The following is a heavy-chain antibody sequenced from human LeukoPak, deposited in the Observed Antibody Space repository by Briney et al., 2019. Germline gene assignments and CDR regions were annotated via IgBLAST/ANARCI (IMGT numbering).Heavy chain of an antibody. V-gene: IGHV1-2*02. J-gene: IGHJ2*01. Sequence: GASVKVSCKASGYTFTASYMHWVRQAPGEGLEWMGWINPNSGGTNYAQKFQGRVTMTRDTSISTAYMELSRLRSDDTAVYYCARVEEQWLVHGTSDWYFDLWGRGTLVTVSS. CDR1: GYTFTASY. CDR3: ARVEEQWLVHGTSDWYFDL. CDR2: INPNSGGT. D-gene: IGHD6-19*01.